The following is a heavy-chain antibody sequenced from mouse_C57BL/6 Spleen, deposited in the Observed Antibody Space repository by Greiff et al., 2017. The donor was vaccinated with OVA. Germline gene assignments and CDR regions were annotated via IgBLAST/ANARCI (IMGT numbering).Heavy chain of an antibody. J-gene: IGHJ4*01. CDR1: GYTFTSYG. CDR3: ARDDLYYAMDY. V-gene: IGHV1-81*01. CDR2: IYPRSGNT. Sequence: QVQLQQSGAELARPGASVKLSCKASGYTFTSYGISWVKQRTGQGLEWIGEIYPRSGNTYYNEKFKGKATLTADKYSRTAYLELRSLTSEDAAVYFCARDDLYYAMDYWGQGTSVTVSS.